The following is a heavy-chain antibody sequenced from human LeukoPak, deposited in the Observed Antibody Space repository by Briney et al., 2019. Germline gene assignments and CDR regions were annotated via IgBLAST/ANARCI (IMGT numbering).Heavy chain of an antibody. Sequence: GGSLRLSCAVSGFTFSSYAMSWVRQAPGKGLEWVSAISGSGGSTYYADSVTGRFTISRDNSKNTLYLQMNGLRAEDTAVYYCAGYNYDFSACGDYWGQGTLVTVSS. CDR2: ISGSGGST. J-gene: IGHJ4*02. CDR1: GFTFSSYA. CDR3: AGYNYDFSACGDY. V-gene: IGHV3-23*01. D-gene: IGHD3-3*01.